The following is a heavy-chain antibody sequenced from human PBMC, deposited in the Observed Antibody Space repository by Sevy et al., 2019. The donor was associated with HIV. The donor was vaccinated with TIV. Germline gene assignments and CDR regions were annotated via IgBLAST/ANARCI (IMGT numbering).Heavy chain of an antibody. CDR3: ARTTGIVGAYAFDI. V-gene: IGHV1-18*01. J-gene: IGHJ3*02. CDR1: GYTFSDYG. CDR2: ISANNGNT. D-gene: IGHD1-26*01. Sequence: ASVKVSCKASGYTFSDYGVNWVRQAPGQGLEWMGWISANNGNTNLAQNFQGRVTMTTDTSTSTAYMEVRRLTYDDAAVYYCARTTGIVGAYAFDIWGQGTTVTVSS.